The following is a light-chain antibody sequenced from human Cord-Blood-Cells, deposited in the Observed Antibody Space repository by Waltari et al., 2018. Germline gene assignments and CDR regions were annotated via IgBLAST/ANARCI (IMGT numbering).Light chain of an antibody. CDR3: QQYNSYSWT. CDR2: DAS. V-gene: IGKV1-5*01. J-gene: IGKJ1*01. CDR1: QSISSW. Sequence: DIQMTQSPSTLSASVGDRVTITYRASQSISSWLAWYQQKPGKAPKLLIYDASSLESGVPSRFSGSGSGTEFTLTISSLQPDDFVTYYCQQYNSYSWTFGQGTKVEIK.